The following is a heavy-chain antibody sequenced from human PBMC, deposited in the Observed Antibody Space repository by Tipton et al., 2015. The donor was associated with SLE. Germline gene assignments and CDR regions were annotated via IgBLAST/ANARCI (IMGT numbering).Heavy chain of an antibody. J-gene: IGHJ4*02. CDR2: IRYDGSNK. Sequence: SLRLSCSVSGFTFSNYGMHWVRQAPGKGLEWVAFIRYDGSNKYYADSVKGRFTISRDNSKNTLYLQMNSLRAEDTAVYYCAKDFSRMVAVAGPDYWGQGTLVTVSS. V-gene: IGHV3-30*02. CDR3: AKDFSRMVAVAGPDY. CDR1: GFTFSNYG. D-gene: IGHD6-19*01.